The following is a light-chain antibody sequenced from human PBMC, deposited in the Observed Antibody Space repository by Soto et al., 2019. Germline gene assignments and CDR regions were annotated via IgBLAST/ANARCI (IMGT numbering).Light chain of an antibody. Sequence: IVMTQSPDSLAVSLGERATINCKSSQSVLYSSNNKNFLAWYQQRPGQPPKLLISWASTRESGVPDRFSGGGSGTDFTLTISSLQAEDVAFYYCQQYYATPYTFGQGTKLEI. CDR1: QSVLYSSNNKNF. CDR2: WAS. V-gene: IGKV4-1*01. J-gene: IGKJ2*01. CDR3: QQYYATPYT.